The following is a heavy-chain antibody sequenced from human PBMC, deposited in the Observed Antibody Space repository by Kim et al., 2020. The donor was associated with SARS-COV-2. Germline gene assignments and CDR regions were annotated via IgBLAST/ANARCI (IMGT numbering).Heavy chain of an antibody. D-gene: IGHD1-26*01. CDR3: APEVPRSYHFDY. CDR1: GYTFTSYY. CDR2: INPSGAGT. V-gene: IGHV1-46*01. Sequence: ASVKVSCKASGYTFTSYYMHWVRQATGQGLEWMGLINPSGAGTTYAQKFQGRVTMTRDTSTSTVYMELSSLRSDDTAVYYCAPEVPRSYHFDYWGQGTLVTVSS. J-gene: IGHJ4*02.